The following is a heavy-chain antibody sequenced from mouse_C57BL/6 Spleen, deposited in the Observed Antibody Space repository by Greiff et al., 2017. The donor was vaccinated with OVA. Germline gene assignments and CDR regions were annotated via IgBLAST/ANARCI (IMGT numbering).Heavy chain of an antibody. V-gene: IGHV1-54*01. J-gene: IGHJ2*01. CDR1: GYAFTNYL. CDR2: INPGSGGT. CDR3: ASGVYYFDY. Sequence: VQLQQSGAELVRPGTSVKVSCKASGYAFTNYLIEWVKQRPGQGLEWIGVINPGSGGTNYNEKFKGKATLTADKSSSTAYMQLSSLTSEDSAVYFCASGVYYFDYWGQGTTLTVSS.